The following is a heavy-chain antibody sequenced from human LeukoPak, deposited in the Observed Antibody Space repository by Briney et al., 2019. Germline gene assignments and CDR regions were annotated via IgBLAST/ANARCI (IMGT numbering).Heavy chain of an antibody. V-gene: IGHV3-21*01. D-gene: IGHD3-22*01. Sequence: PGGSLRLTCAASGFTFSSYSMNWVRQAPGKGLEWVSSISSSSSYIYYADSVKGRFTISRDNAKNSLYLQMNSLRAEDTAVYYCARAITNYYDSSAPYYFPYWGQGTLVTVSS. CDR3: ARAITNYYDSSAPYYFPY. CDR1: GFTFSSYS. CDR2: ISSSSSYI. J-gene: IGHJ4*02.